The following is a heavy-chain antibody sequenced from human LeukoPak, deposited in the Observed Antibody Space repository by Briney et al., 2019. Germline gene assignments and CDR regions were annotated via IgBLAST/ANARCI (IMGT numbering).Heavy chain of an antibody. CDR1: GFTFSSYE. CDR2: ISSSGSTI. CDR3: ARDNYSGSRYFDH. Sequence: TGGSLRLSCAASGFTFSSYEMNWVRQAPGKGLEWVSYISSSGSTIYYADSVKGRFTISGDNAKNSLYLQMNSLRAEDTAIYYCARDNYSGSRYFDHWGQGTLVTVSS. J-gene: IGHJ4*02. V-gene: IGHV3-48*03. D-gene: IGHD1-26*01.